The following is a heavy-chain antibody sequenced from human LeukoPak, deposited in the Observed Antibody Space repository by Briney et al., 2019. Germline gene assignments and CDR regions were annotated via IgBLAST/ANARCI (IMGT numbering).Heavy chain of an antibody. CDR3: AKDPTPMVRGVILNYFDY. CDR1: GFTFDDYA. CDR2: ISWNSGSI. J-gene: IGHJ4*02. D-gene: IGHD3-10*01. Sequence: GRSLRLSCAASGFTFDDYAMHWVRQAPGKGLEWVSGISWNSGSIGYADSVKGRFTISRDNAKNSLYLQMNSPRAEDTALYYCAKDPTPMVRGVILNYFDYWGQGTLVTVSS. V-gene: IGHV3-9*01.